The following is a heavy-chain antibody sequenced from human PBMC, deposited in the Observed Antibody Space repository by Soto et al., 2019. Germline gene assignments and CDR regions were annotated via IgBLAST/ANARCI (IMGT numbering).Heavy chain of an antibody. CDR1: GYTFTSYA. J-gene: IGHJ4*02. Sequence: WASVKVSCKASGYTFTSYAMHWVRQAPGQRLEWMGWINAGNGNTKYSQKFQGRVTITRDTSASTAYMELSSLRSEDTAMYYCARAVAVPASCDYWGQGTLVTVSS. V-gene: IGHV1-3*01. CDR2: INAGNGNT. D-gene: IGHD6-19*01. CDR3: ARAVAVPASCDY.